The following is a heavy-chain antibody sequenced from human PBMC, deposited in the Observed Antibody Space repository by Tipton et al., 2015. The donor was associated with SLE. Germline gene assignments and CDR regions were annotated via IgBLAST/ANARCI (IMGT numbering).Heavy chain of an antibody. Sequence: TLSLTCTVSGVSINSYYWSWIRQPPGRGLEWIGYIHYSGSTNYNPSFKSRVTMSVDTSNNQFSLKLRSVTAADTAVYYCARILGELSLVHYWGQGALVTVSS. J-gene: IGHJ4*02. CDR1: GVSINSYY. D-gene: IGHD3-16*02. V-gene: IGHV4-59*08. CDR2: IHYSGST. CDR3: ARILGELSLVHY.